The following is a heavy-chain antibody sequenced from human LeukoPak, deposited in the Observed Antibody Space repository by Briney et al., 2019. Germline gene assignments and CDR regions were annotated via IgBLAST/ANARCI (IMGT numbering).Heavy chain of an antibody. Sequence: SETLSLTCTVSGGSISNYYWSWIRQPPGKGLEWIGYIYYSGSTNYNPSLKSRVTISVDTSKNQFSLKLSSVTAVDTAVYYCARDRYYYGSGSYPYMDVWGKGTTVTISS. CDR2: IYYSGST. J-gene: IGHJ6*03. CDR3: ARDRYYYGSGSYPYMDV. D-gene: IGHD3-10*01. CDR1: GGSISNYY. V-gene: IGHV4-59*12.